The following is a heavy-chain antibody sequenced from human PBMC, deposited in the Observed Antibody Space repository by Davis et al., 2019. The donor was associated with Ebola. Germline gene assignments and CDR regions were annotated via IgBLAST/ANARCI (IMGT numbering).Heavy chain of an antibody. Sequence: PSETLSLTCAVYGGSFSGYYWSWIRQPPGKGLEWVANIKHDGNEKYYVDSVKGRFTISRDNAENSLYLQMNSLRAEDTAVYYCARYGRTAVAGRFDYWGQGTLVTVSS. D-gene: IGHD6-19*01. J-gene: IGHJ4*02. CDR1: GGSFSGYY. V-gene: IGHV3-7*03. CDR2: IKHDGNEK. CDR3: ARYGRTAVAGRFDY.